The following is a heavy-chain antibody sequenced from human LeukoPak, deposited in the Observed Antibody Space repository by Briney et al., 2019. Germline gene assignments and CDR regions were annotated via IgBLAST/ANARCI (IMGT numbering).Heavy chain of an antibody. J-gene: IGHJ6*02. V-gene: IGHV4-31*03. D-gene: IGHD1-26*01. CDR2: IYYSGST. Sequence: SQTLSLTCTVSGGSISSGGYYWSWIRQHPGKGLEWIGYIYYSGSTYYNPSLKSRVTISVDTSKDQFSLKLSSVTAADTAVYYCARERREGYYYYYYGMDVWGQGTTVTVSS. CDR3: ARERREGYYYYYYGMDV. CDR1: GGSISSGGYY.